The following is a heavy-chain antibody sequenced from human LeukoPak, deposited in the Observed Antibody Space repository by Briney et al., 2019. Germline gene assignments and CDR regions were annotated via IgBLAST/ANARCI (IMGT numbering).Heavy chain of an antibody. CDR2: IIPIFGTA. Sequence: SVKVSCKASGGTFSSYAISWVRQAPGQGLEWMGGIIPIFGTANYAQKFQGRVTITADESTSTAYMELSSLRSEDTAVYYCARDSRPSVWFGESHLFDYWGQGTLVTVSS. CDR3: ARDSRPSVWFGESHLFDY. J-gene: IGHJ4*02. CDR1: GGTFSSYA. V-gene: IGHV1-69*13. D-gene: IGHD3-10*01.